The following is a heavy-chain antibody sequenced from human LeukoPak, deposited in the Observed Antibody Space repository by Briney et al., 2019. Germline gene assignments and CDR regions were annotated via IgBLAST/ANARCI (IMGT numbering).Heavy chain of an antibody. Sequence: GGSLRLSCAASGFTFDDYAMHWVRQAPGKGLEWVSGISWNSGSIGYADSVKGRFTISRDNAKNSLYLQMNSLRAEDTALYYCAKDIWHYSKGLGLYYWGQGTLVTVFS. D-gene: IGHD4-11*01. CDR2: ISWNSGSI. CDR3: AKDIWHYSKGLGLYY. CDR1: GFTFDDYA. V-gene: IGHV3-9*01. J-gene: IGHJ4*02.